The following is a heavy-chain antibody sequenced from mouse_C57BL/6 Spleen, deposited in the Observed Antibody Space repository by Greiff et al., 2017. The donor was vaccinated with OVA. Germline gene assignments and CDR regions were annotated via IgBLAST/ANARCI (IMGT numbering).Heavy chain of an antibody. Sequence: EVHLVESGGGLVKPGGSLKLSCAASGFTFSDYGMHWVRQAPEKGLEWVAYISSGSSTIYYADTVKGRFTISRDNAKNTLFLQMTSLRSEDTAMYYCASPTVVDWDFDVWGTGTTVTVSS. J-gene: IGHJ1*03. V-gene: IGHV5-17*01. CDR3: ASPTVVDWDFDV. CDR2: ISSGSSTI. D-gene: IGHD1-1*01. CDR1: GFTFSDYG.